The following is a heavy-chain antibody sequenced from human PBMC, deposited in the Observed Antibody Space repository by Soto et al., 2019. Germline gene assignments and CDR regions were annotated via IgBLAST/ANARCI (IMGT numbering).Heavy chain of an antibody. Sequence: GESLKISCAASGFTFSDYYMSWIRQAPGKGLEWVSHITSRADTIYYADSVKGRFTISRDNAKSSLYLQMNSLRAEDTAVYYCARELIVVAGSYFDYWGQGSLVTVSS. D-gene: IGHD6-19*01. CDR1: GFTFSDYY. J-gene: IGHJ4*02. CDR2: ITSRADTI. CDR3: ARELIVVAGSYFDY. V-gene: IGHV3-11*01.